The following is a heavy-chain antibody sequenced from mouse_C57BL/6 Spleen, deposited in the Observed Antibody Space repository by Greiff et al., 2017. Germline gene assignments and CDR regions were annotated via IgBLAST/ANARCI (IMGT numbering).Heavy chain of an antibody. Sequence: VQLKESGGDLVKPGGSLKLSCAASGFTFSSYGMSWVRQTPDKRLEWVATISSGGSYTYYPDSVKGRFTISRDNAKNTLYLQMSSLKSEDTAMYYCARQHYGSSYFDYWGQGTTLTVSS. CDR2: ISSGGSYT. CDR3: ARQHYGSSYFDY. V-gene: IGHV5-6*01. J-gene: IGHJ2*01. CDR1: GFTFSSYG. D-gene: IGHD1-1*01.